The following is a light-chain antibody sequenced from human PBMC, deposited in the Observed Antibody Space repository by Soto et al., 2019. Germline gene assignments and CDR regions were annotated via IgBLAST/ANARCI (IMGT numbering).Light chain of an antibody. V-gene: IGLV8-61*01. CDR3: VLYMGSDIGM. Sequence: QTVVTQEPSFSVSPGGTVTLTCGLTSGSVSTTSYPSWFQQTPGQAPRTLIYNTNTRSSGVPDRFSVSILGNKAALIITGAQADDESDYYCVLYMGSDIGMFGGGTKLTVL. CDR2: NTN. CDR1: SGSVSTTSY. J-gene: IGLJ3*02.